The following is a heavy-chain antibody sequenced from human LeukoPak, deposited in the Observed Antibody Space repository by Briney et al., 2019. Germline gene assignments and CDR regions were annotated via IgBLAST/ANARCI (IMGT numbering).Heavy chain of an antibody. D-gene: IGHD6-13*01. CDR2: IYYSGST. CDR1: GGSISSYY. J-gene: IGHJ5*02. CDR3: ARHSSSWYNWFDP. Sequence: SETLSLTCTVSGGSISSYYWSWIRQPPGKGLEWIGYIYYSGSTNYNPSLKGRVTISLDTSKNQFSLQLTSVTAADTAVYYCARHSSSWYNWFDPWGQGTLVTVSS. V-gene: IGHV4-59*08.